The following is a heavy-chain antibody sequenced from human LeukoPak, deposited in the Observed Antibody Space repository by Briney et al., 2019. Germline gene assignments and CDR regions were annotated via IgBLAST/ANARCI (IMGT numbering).Heavy chain of an antibody. V-gene: IGHV1-24*01. CDR3: ATFRRLMAPDYGDYDGGFDY. D-gene: IGHD4-17*01. Sequence: ASVKVSCKVSGYTLTELSMHWVRQAPGKGLEWMGGFDPEDGETIYAQKFQGRVTMTEDTSTDTAYMELSSLRSEDTAVYYCATFRRLMAPDYGDYDGGFDYWGQGTLVTVSS. CDR2: FDPEDGET. CDR1: GYTLTELS. J-gene: IGHJ4*02.